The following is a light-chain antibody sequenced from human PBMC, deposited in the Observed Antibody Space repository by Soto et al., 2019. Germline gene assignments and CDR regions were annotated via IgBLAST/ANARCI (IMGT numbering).Light chain of an antibody. CDR3: ASYAGTRLFV. J-gene: IGLJ2*01. V-gene: IGLV2-8*01. CDR2: EVT. Sequence: QSVLTQPPSASGSPGQSLTISCTGTSSDVGFYNFVSWYQQRPGKAPKLVIYEVTKRPSGVPDRFSGSKSGSTASLTVSGLQADDEADYYCASYAGTRLFVLGRATK. CDR1: SSDVGFYNF.